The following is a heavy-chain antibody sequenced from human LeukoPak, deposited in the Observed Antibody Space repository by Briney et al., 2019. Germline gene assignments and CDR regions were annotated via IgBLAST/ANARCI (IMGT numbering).Heavy chain of an antibody. J-gene: IGHJ4*02. CDR1: ELTLSSNY. CDR3: AGRAGSYSHSNDY. CDR2: IYSGGST. D-gene: IGHD2-15*01. Sequence: GGSLRLSCAASELTLSSNYMSWIRQAPGRGLGWVSFIYSGGSTYYADSVRGRFIISKDNSKNTLYLQMSSLRAEDTAVYYCAGRAGSYSHSNDYSGQGTLVTVSS. V-gene: IGHV3-53*01.